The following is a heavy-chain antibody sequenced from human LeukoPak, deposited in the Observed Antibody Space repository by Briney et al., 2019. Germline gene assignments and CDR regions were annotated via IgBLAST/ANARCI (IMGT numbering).Heavy chain of an antibody. CDR3: ARSPAGYSSAFDP. V-gene: IGHV1-2*02. CDR1: GYTFTGYY. D-gene: IGHD6-19*01. Sequence: GASVKVSCKASGYTFTGYYMHWVRQAPGQGLEWMGWINPNSGGTNYAQKFQGRVTMTRDTSISTAYMELGRLRSDDTAVYYCARSPAGYSSAFDPWGQGNLVIVSS. CDR2: INPNSGGT. J-gene: IGHJ5*02.